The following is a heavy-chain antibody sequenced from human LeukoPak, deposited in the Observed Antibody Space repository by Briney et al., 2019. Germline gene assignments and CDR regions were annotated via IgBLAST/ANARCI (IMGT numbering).Heavy chain of an antibody. CDR3: ARSGHYYGSGSKGFDY. CDR2: IFYSGST. CDR1: GGSISGYY. D-gene: IGHD3-10*01. V-gene: IGHV4-59*01. J-gene: IGHJ4*02. Sequence: SETLSLTCTVSGGSISGYYWGWIRQPPGKGLEWIGYIFYSGSTNYNPSLKSRVTISVDTSKNQFSLKLSSVTAADTAVYYCARSGHYYGSGSKGFDYWGQGTLVTVSS.